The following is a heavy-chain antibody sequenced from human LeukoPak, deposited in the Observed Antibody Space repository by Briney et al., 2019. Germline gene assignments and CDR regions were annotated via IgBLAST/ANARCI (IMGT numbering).Heavy chain of an antibody. V-gene: IGHV1-2*02. CDR3: ARSYYGESESAAGTDY. D-gene: IGHD3-22*01. Sequence: ASVKVSCQASGYTFTGYYIYWVRQAPGQGLESMGWLNPHNGDATYAQKFQGRVTMTRDTSTRTAYMELTRLQVDDTAVYFCARSYYGESESAAGTDYWGQGTLVTVSP. CDR1: GYTFTGYY. CDR2: LNPHNGDA. J-gene: IGHJ4*02.